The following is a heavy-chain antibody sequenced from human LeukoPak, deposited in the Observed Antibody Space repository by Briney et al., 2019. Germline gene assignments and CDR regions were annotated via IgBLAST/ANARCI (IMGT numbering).Heavy chain of an antibody. Sequence: SVKVSCKSSGGTFSSYAISWVRQAPGQGLEWMGRIIPILGIANYAQKFQGRATITADKSTSTAYMELSSLRSEDTAVYYCARSLYYYDSSGPKRGYYYGMDVWGQGTTVTVSS. J-gene: IGHJ6*02. V-gene: IGHV1-69*04. CDR2: IIPILGIA. CDR1: GGTFSSYA. D-gene: IGHD3-22*01. CDR3: ARSLYYYDSSGPKRGYYYGMDV.